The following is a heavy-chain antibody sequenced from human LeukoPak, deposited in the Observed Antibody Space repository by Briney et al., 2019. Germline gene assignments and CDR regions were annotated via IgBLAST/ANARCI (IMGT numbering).Heavy chain of an antibody. Sequence: GGSLRLSCAASGITFSSYAMHWVRQAPGKGLEYVSSISSNGGNTYYANSVKGKFTISRDNSKNTLYLQMGSLRAEDMAVYYCARIRGGWYFDYWGQGTLVTVSS. J-gene: IGHJ4*02. CDR2: ISSNGGNT. D-gene: IGHD6-19*01. V-gene: IGHV3-64*01. CDR3: ARIRGGWYFDY. CDR1: GITFSSYA.